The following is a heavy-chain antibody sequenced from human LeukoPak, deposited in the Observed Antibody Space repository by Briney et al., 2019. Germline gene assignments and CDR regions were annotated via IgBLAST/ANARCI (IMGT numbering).Heavy chain of an antibody. CDR3: ARDSRAIAAAPFDY. Sequence: ASVKVSCKASGGTFSSYAISWVRQAPGQGLEWMGGIIPIFGTANYAQKFQGRVTITADESTSTAYVELSSLGSEDTAVYYCARDSRAIAAAPFDYWGQGTLVTVSS. J-gene: IGHJ4*02. CDR2: IIPIFGTA. D-gene: IGHD6-13*01. CDR1: GGTFSSYA. V-gene: IGHV1-69*13.